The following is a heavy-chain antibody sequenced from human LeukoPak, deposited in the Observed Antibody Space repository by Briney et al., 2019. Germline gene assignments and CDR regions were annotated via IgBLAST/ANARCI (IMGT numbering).Heavy chain of an antibody. V-gene: IGHV4-4*07. CDR3: ARKYQEVSYYYYYMDV. J-gene: IGHJ6*03. Sequence: SETLSLTCTVSGGSISNYYWSWIRQPAGKGLEWIGRIYTSGTADYNPSLTSRVTMSVDTSKNQFSLRLSSLTAADTAVSYCARKYQEVSYYYYYMDVWGKGTTVTVSS. D-gene: IGHD2-2*01. CDR2: IYTSGTA. CDR1: GGSISNYY.